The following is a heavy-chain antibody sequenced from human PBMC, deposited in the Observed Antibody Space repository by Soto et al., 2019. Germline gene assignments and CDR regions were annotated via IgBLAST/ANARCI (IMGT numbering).Heavy chain of an antibody. CDR2: ISGRGGST. D-gene: IGHD1-7*01. J-gene: IGHJ4*02. CDR1: GFTFSSYA. Sequence: EVQLLESGGGLVQPGGSLRLSCAASGFTFSSYAMSWVRQAPGKGLEWVSAISGRGGSTYYADSVKGRFTISRDNSKNTLYLHMNSLRAEDTDVYYCAKVGGGNWNYGLALDYWRQGTLVTVSS. V-gene: IGHV3-23*01. CDR3: AKVGGGNWNYGLALDY.